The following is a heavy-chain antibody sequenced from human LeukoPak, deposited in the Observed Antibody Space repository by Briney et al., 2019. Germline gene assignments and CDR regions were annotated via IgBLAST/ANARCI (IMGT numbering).Heavy chain of an antibody. CDR1: GFTFSSYS. D-gene: IGHD3-22*01. V-gene: IGHV3-21*01. CDR3: ARGSRVVVPMRRYYFDY. Sequence: GGSLRLSCAASGFTFSSYSMNWVRQAPGKGLEWVSSSSSSSSYIYYADSVKGRFTISRDNAKNSLYLQMNSLRAEDTAVYYCARGSRVVVPMRRYYFDYWGQGTLVTVSS. J-gene: IGHJ4*02. CDR2: SSSSSSYI.